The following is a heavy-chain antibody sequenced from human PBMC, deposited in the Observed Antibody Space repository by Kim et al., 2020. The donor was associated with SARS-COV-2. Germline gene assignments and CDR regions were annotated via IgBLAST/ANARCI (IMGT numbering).Heavy chain of an antibody. CDR2: ISTVGSSA. J-gene: IGHJ4*02. D-gene: IGHD3-22*01. CDR3: AREWADYDSSGYDY. Sequence: GGSLRLSCVASGFDFRSHAMHWVRQAPGKGLEWVAIISTVGSSAYPDSVKGRFTISRENSKNALYLQMNSLRPEDTAVYYCAREWADYDSSGYDYWGQGTLVTVSS. CDR1: GFDFRSHA. V-gene: IGHV3-30*04.